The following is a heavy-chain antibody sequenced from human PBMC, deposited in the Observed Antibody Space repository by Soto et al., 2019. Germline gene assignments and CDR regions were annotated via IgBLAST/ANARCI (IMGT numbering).Heavy chain of an antibody. CDR1: GFTFSSYG. J-gene: IGHJ6*02. D-gene: IGHD3-16*01. CDR2: IWYDGSNK. CDR3: ARGGAADGMDV. V-gene: IGHV3-33*01. Sequence: QVQLVESGGGVVQPGRSLRLSCAASGFTFSSYGMHWVRQAPGKGLEWVAVIWYDGSNKYYADSVKGRFTISRDNSKNTLYLQMNSLGAEDTAVYYCARGGAADGMDVWGRGTTVTVSS.